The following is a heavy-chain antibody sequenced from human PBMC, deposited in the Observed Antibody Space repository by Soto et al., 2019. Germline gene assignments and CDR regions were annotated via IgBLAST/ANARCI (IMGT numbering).Heavy chain of an antibody. D-gene: IGHD1-7*01. CDR2: IYYSGST. Sequence: SETLSLTCTVSGGSISSYYWSWIRQPPGKGLGWIGYIYYSGSTNYNPSLKSRVTISVDTSKNQFSLKLSSVTAADTAVYYCARVLTGTYYFDYWGQGTLVTVSS. J-gene: IGHJ4*02. CDR1: GGSISSYY. CDR3: ARVLTGTYYFDY. V-gene: IGHV4-59*01.